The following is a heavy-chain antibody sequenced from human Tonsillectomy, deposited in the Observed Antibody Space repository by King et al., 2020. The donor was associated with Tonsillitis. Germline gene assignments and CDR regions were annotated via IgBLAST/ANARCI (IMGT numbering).Heavy chain of an antibody. CDR3: ARVGYYDSSGYYNAEDKAFDY. Sequence: QVQLQQWGAGLLKPSETLSLTCAVYGGSFSGYYWSWIRQPPGKGLEWIGEINHSGSTNYNPSLKSRVTISVDTSKNQFSLKLSSVTAADTAVYYCARVGYYDSSGYYNAEDKAFDYWGQGTLVTVSS. V-gene: IGHV4-34*01. J-gene: IGHJ4*02. CDR1: GGSFSGYY. D-gene: IGHD3-22*01. CDR2: INHSGST.